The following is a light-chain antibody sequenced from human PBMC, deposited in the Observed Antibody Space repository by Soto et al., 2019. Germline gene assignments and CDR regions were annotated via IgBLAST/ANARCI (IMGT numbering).Light chain of an antibody. J-gene: IGKJ4*01. CDR2: GAS. CDR3: QQNSTWPLS. V-gene: IGKV3-11*01. CDR1: QSISTY. Sequence: VLTQSPATLSLSPGERATLSCRSSQSISTYSAWYQQKPGQAPRLLIYGASNRASGMPARFSGSGSGTDFTLTISSLEHEDFGVYCCQQNSTWPLSFGGGPKVDIK.